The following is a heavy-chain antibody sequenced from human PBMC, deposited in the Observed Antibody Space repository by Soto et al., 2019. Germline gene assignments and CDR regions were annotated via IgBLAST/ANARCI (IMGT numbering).Heavy chain of an antibody. Sequence: GSLSLSCTASGFTFISYAMSWVRQAPGKGLEWISAISGGGGSTYYADSVKGRFTISRDNSKNTLYLQMNSLKAEDTAVYYCARLRLDYYDSSGYAFGLDVWGQGTTVTVSS. CDR3: ARLRLDYYDSSGYAFGLDV. CDR1: GFTFISYA. CDR2: ISGGGGST. V-gene: IGHV3-23*01. J-gene: IGHJ6*02. D-gene: IGHD3-22*01.